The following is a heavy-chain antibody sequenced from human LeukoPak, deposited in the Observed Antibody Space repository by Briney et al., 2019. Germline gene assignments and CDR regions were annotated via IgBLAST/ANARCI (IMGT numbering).Heavy chain of an antibody. CDR1: GGSISSYY. J-gene: IGHJ6*03. CDR2: IYYSGST. Sequence: SETLSLTCTVSGGSISSYYWSWIRQPPGKGLEWIGYIYYSGSTNYNPSLKSRVTISVDTSKNQFSLKLSSVTAADTAVYYCARDLMRGGDYPGYYYMDVWGKGTTVTVSS. D-gene: IGHD2-21*01. CDR3: ARDLMRGGDYPGYYYMDV. V-gene: IGHV4-59*01.